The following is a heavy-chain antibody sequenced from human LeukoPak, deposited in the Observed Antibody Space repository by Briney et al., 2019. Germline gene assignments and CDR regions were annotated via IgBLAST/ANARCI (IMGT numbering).Heavy chain of an antibody. Sequence: GGSLRLSCAASGFTFSSYGMHWVRQAPGKGLEWVAFIRYDGSNKYYADSVKGRFTISRDNSKNTLYLQMNSLGAEDTAVYYCAKDPNIVVVPAAGYNWFDPWGQGTLVTVSS. CDR3: AKDPNIVVVPAAGYNWFDP. D-gene: IGHD2-2*01. CDR2: IRYDGSNK. V-gene: IGHV3-30*02. J-gene: IGHJ5*02. CDR1: GFTFSSYG.